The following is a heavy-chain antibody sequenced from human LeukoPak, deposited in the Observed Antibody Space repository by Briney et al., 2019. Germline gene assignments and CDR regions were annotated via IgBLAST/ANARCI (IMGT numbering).Heavy chain of an antibody. CDR1: GGSISSGGYS. CDR2: IYHSGST. V-gene: IGHV4-30-2*01. D-gene: IGHD3-22*01. CDR3: ARAYDSSGYYLDY. Sequence: TTSETLSLTCAVSGGSISSGGYSWSWIRQPPGKGLEWIGYIYHSGSTYYNPSLKSRVTISVDRSKNQFSLKLSSVTAADTAVYDCARAYDSSGYYLDYWGQGTLVTVSS. J-gene: IGHJ4*02.